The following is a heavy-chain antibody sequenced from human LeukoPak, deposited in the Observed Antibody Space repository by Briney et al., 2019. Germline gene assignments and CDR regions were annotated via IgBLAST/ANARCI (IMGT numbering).Heavy chain of an antibody. CDR1: GYTFINYY. V-gene: IGHV1-46*01. CDR3: AREFSGYIDF. J-gene: IGHJ4*02. CDR2: TNPSGGGT. Sequence: ASVKVSCKASGYTFINYYMHWVRQAPGQGLEWMGITNPSGGGTSYAQKFQGRVTMTRDTSTSTVYMEVSSLRSEDTAAYYCAREFSGYIDFWGQGTLVTVSS. D-gene: IGHD1-26*01.